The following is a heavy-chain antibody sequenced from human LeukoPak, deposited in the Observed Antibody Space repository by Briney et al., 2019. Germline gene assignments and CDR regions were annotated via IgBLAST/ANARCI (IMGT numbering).Heavy chain of an antibody. CDR1: GFTFSSHG. V-gene: IGHV3-23*01. CDR2: ISPSGGIT. D-gene: IGHD3-16*01. J-gene: IGHJ4*02. Sequence: GGSLRLSCAASGFTFSSHGMNWVRQAPGKGLEWVSGISPSGGITYYADSVKGRFTISRDNSKNTLYLQMNSLRAEDTAVYYCARAQHKPSWGSTAKGPLDYWGQGTLVTVSS. CDR3: ARAQHKPSWGSTAKGPLDY.